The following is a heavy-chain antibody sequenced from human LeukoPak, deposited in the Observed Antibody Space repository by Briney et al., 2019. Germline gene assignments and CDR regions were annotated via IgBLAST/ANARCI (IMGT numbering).Heavy chain of an antibody. CDR1: GGSFSGYY. D-gene: IGHD3-22*01. CDR3: ATPYSSGYRRSTRRENDAFDI. Sequence: SETLSLTCAVYGGSFSGYYWSWIRQPPGKGLEWIGEINHSGSTNYNPSLKSRVTISVDTSKNQFSLKLSSVTAADTAVYYCATPYSSGYRRSTRRENDAFDIWGQGTMVTVSS. J-gene: IGHJ3*02. CDR2: INHSGST. V-gene: IGHV4-34*01.